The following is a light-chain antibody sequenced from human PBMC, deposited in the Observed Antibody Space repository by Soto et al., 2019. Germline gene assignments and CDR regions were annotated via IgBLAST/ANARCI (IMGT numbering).Light chain of an antibody. CDR1: ESVSSKY. CDR2: GAS. CDR3: QQCGSSPWT. J-gene: IGKJ1*01. V-gene: IGKV3-20*01. Sequence: EAVLTQSPSTLSFSPGERATLSFSSSESVSSKYVAWYQQIPGQAPRLLIYGASSRATGIPDRFSGSGSGTDFTLTITRLEPEDFAVYYCQQCGSSPWTFGQGTKVDIK.